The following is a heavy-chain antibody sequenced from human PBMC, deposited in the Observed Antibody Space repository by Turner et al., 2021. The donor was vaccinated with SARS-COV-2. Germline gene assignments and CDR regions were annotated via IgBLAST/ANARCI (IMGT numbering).Heavy chain of an antibody. CDR2: IYSGGST. CDR3: ARHKWRRGAF. Sequence: EVQLVESGGGLVQPGGSLRLSCAASGFTVSSNYMSWVRRAPGKGLEWVSLIYSGGSTDYADSVKGRFTISRDNSKNTLSLQMNSLRAEDTAVYCCARHKWRRGAFWGQGTLVTVSS. CDR1: GFTVSSNY. J-gene: IGHJ4*02. D-gene: IGHD5-12*01. V-gene: IGHV3-66*04.